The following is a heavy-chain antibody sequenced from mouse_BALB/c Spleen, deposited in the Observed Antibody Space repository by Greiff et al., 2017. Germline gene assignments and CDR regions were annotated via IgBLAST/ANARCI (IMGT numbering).Heavy chain of an antibody. V-gene: IGHV5-6-5*01. D-gene: IGHD2-1*01. Sequence: EVQVVESGGGLVKPGGSLKLSCAASGFTFSSYAMSWVRQTPEKRLEWVASISSGGSTYYPDSVKGRFTISRDNARNILYLQMSSLRSEDTAMYYCARGGYYGNYYYYAMDYWGQGTSVTVSS. CDR1: GFTFSSYA. CDR2: ISSGGST. J-gene: IGHJ4*01. CDR3: ARGGYYGNYYYYAMDY.